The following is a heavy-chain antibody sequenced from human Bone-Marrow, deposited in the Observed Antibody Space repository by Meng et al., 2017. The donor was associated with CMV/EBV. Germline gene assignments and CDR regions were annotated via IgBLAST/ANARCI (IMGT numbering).Heavy chain of an antibody. CDR2: ISAYNGNT. CDR3: ARDVPNYDFWSGYYDYYYGMDV. Sequence: ASVKVSCKASGGTFTSYAISWMRQAPGQGLEWMGWISAYNGNTNYAQKLQGRVTMTTDTSTSTAYMELRSLRSDDTAVYYCARDVPNYDFWSGYYDYYYGMDVWGQGTTVTVSS. V-gene: IGHV1-18*01. J-gene: IGHJ6*02. CDR1: GGTFTSYA. D-gene: IGHD3-3*01.